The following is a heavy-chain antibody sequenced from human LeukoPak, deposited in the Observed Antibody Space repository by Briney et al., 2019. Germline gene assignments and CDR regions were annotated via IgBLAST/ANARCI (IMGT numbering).Heavy chain of an antibody. J-gene: IGHJ5*02. CDR3: ARDLTGTTGGDAYNWFDP. D-gene: IGHD1-7*01. V-gene: IGHV1-46*01. Sequence: ASVKVSCKASGYTFTSYYMHWVRQAPGQGLEWMGIINPSGGSTSYAQKFQGRVTMTRDMSTSTVYMELSSLRSEDTAVYYCARDLTGTTGGDAYNWFDPWGQGTLVTVSS. CDR2: INPSGGST. CDR1: GYTFTSYY.